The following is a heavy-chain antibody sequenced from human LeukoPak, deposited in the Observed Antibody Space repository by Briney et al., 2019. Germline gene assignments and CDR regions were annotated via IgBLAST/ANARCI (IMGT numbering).Heavy chain of an antibody. Sequence: SETLSLTCAVYGGSFSGYYWSWIRQPPGKGLEWIGEINHSGSTNYNPSLKSRVTISVDTSKNQFSLKLSSVTAADTAVYYCARGPDYYGSGIRYFDHWGQGTLVTVSS. D-gene: IGHD3-10*01. V-gene: IGHV4-34*01. J-gene: IGHJ4*02. CDR3: ARGPDYYGSGIRYFDH. CDR1: GGSFSGYY. CDR2: INHSGST.